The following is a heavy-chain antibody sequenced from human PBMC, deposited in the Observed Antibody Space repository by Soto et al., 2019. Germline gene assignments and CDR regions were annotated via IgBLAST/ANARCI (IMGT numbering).Heavy chain of an antibody. Sequence: GGSLRLSCAASGFSVSSYWMHWVRQAPGKGLVWVSRINPDGSSTNYADSVRGRFTISSDSANNMLYLQMNSLRAEDTAVYFFARRNMVREPWYVYSCGQRNLVTVSS. CDR2: INPDGSST. D-gene: IGHD3-10*01. J-gene: IGHJ4*02. V-gene: IGHV3-74*01. CDR3: ARRNMVREPWYVYS. CDR1: GFSVSSYW.